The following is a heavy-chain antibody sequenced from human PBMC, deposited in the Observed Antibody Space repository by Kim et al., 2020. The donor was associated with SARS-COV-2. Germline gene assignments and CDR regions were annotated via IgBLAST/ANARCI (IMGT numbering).Heavy chain of an antibody. CDR1: GGSISSSSYY. Sequence: SETLSLTCTVSGGSISSSSYYWGWIRQPPGKGLEWIGSIYYSGSTSYNPSLKSRVTISIDTAKNQFSLKLSSVTAADTAVYYCARHGAVQLLWSGGEPTHFDYWGQGTLVTVSS. D-gene: IGHD3-10*02. CDR3: ARHGAVQLLWSGGEPTHFDY. J-gene: IGHJ4*02. V-gene: IGHV4-39*01. CDR2: IYYSGST.